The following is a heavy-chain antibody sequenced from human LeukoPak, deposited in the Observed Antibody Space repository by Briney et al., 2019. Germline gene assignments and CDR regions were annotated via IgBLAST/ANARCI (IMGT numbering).Heavy chain of an antibody. D-gene: IGHD2-2*01. CDR3: AKEGYCSSTSCRLNWFDP. CDR1: GLTFGDYA. Sequence: GGSLRLSCAASGLTFGDYAMSWVRQAPGKGLEWVSAISGSGGSTYYADSVKGRFTISRDNSKNTLYLQMNSLRAEDTAVYYCAKEGYCSSTSCRLNWFDPWGQGTLVTVSS. CDR2: ISGSGGST. V-gene: IGHV3-23*01. J-gene: IGHJ5*02.